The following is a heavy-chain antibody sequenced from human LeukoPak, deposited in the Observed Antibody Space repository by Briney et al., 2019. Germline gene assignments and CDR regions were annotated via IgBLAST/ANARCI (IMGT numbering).Heavy chain of an antibody. V-gene: IGHV4-39*01. CDR3: ASNLGYCSGGSCYRTGFDY. CDR2: IYYSGST. J-gene: IGHJ4*02. Sequence: PSETLSLTCTVSGGSISSSSYYWGWIRQPPGKGLEWIGSIYYSGSTYYNPSLKCRVTISVDTSKNQFSLKLSSVTAADTAVYYCASNLGYCSGGSCYRTGFDYWGQGTLVTVSS. CDR1: GGSISSSSYY. D-gene: IGHD2-15*01.